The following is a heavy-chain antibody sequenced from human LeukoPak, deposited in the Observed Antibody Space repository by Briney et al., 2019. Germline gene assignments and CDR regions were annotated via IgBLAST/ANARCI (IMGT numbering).Heavy chain of an antibody. J-gene: IGHJ5*02. CDR1: GYTFTSYG. CDR2: ISSYNGNT. CDR3: ARVDLSWSDTSGYYRDWFDP. Sequence: ASVTVSYKASGYTFTSYGISWVRQAPGQGLEWMGWISSYNGNTNYPQKFQGRVTMTTDASTSTVYMELRTLRSDDTAVYYCARVDLSWSDTSGYYRDWFDPWGQGTLVTVSS. V-gene: IGHV1-18*01. D-gene: IGHD3-22*01.